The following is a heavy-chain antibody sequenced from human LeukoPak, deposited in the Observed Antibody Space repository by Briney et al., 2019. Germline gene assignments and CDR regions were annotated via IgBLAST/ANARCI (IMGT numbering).Heavy chain of an antibody. D-gene: IGHD2-21*02. J-gene: IGHJ4*02. V-gene: IGHV3-7*01. CDR1: GFTFSSYW. CDR2: IKQDGSEK. CDR3: ARDYRGDSVPFDC. Sequence: PGGSLRLSCAASGFTFSSYWMSWVRQAPGKGLEWVANIKQDGSEKYYVDSVKGRFTISRDNAKNSLYLQMNSLRAEDTAVYYCARDYRGDSVPFDCWGQGTLVTVSS.